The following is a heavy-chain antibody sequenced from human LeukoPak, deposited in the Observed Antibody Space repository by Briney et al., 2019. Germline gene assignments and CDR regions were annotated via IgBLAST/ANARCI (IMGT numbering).Heavy chain of an antibody. CDR1: GGSISSSSYY. CDR2: IYYSGST. D-gene: IGHD3-22*01. CDR3: ARNRRGGYYYDSSGYYQDY. V-gene: IGHV4-39*07. Sequence: SETLSLTCTVSGGSISSSSYYWGWIRQPPGKGLEWIGSIYYSGSTYYNPSLKSRVTISVDTSKNQFSLKLSSVTAADTAVYYCARNRRGGYYYDSSGYYQDYWGQGTLVTVSS. J-gene: IGHJ4*02.